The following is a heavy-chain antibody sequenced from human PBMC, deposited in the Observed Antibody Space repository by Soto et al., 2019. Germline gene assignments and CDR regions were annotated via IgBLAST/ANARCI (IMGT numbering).Heavy chain of an antibody. D-gene: IGHD6-13*01. J-gene: IGHJ4*02. Sequence: QVQLVQSGAEVKKPGASVKVSCKASGYTFTSYGISWVRQAPGQGLEWMGWISAYNGNTNYAQKLQGRVTMTTDTSTSTAYVELRSLRSDDTAVYYCARDRRSRQRSAAAGMTVDYWGQGTLVTVSS. CDR2: ISAYNGNT. CDR3: ARDRRSRQRSAAAGMTVDY. V-gene: IGHV1-18*01. CDR1: GYTFTSYG.